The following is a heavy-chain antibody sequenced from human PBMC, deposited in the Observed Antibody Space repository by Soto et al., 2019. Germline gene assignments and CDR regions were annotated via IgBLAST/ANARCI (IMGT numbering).Heavy chain of an antibody. CDR1: GFSLSTGAVA. CDR2: VYGNDDK. Sequence: QITLQESGPTLVKPTQTLTLTCTFSGFSLSTGAVAVGWIRQPPGRALEWLAIVYGNDDKYYSPSLRTRLTITKDNSRNQVVLTLTDVDPVDTGTYFCVRRYDPYYCHYWGQGTLVTVSS. CDR3: VRRYDPYYCHY. J-gene: IGHJ4*02. V-gene: IGHV2-5*04. D-gene: IGHD1-1*01.